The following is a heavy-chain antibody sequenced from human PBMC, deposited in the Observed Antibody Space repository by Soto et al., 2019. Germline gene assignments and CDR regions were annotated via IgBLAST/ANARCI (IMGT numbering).Heavy chain of an antibody. CDR3: TAVTIFGYGMDV. CDR1: GFTFSNAW. CDR2: IKSKTDGGTT. J-gene: IGHJ6*02. D-gene: IGHD3-3*01. V-gene: IGHV3-15*01. Sequence: GGSLRLSCAASGFTFSNAWMSWVRQAPGKGLEWVGRIKSKTDGGTTDYAAPVKGRFTISRDDSKNTLYLQMNSLKTEDTAVYVCTAVTIFGYGMDVWGQGTTVTGSS.